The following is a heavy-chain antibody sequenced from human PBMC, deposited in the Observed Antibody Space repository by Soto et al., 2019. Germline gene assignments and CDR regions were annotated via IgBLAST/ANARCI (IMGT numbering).Heavy chain of an antibody. CDR3: ARWGRYDILTGYYKRPYYFDY. V-gene: IGHV4-59*08. J-gene: IGHJ4*02. CDR2: IYYSGST. D-gene: IGHD3-9*01. Sequence: PSETLSLTCTVSGGSISSYYWSWIRQPPGKGLEWIGYIYYSGSTNYNPSLKSRVTISVDTSKNQFSLKLSSVTAADTAVYYCARWGRYDILTGYYKRPYYFDYWGQGTLVTVSS. CDR1: GGSISSYY.